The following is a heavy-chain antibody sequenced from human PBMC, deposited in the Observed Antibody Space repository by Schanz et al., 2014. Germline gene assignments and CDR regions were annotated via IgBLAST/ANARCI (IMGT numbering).Heavy chain of an antibody. Sequence: QVDLIQTGAEVGKPGASVKVSCKASGGTFSTYTISWVRQAPGQGLEWMGRIIPILGIANYAQKFQGRVTITADKSTFTAYMDVSSLRSEDTAVYYCAREVGLYDRGWFDPWGQGTLVTVSS. J-gene: IGHJ5*02. CDR2: IIPILGIA. CDR1: GGTFSTYT. D-gene: IGHD3-22*01. V-gene: IGHV1-69*04. CDR3: AREVGLYDRGWFDP.